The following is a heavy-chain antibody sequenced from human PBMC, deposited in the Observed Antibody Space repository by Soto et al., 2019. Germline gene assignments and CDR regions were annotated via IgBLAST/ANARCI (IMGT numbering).Heavy chain of an antibody. Sequence: QGQLVESGGGVVQPGTSLRLSCAASGFTFSRNAMHWVRQAPGKGLEWVAVTSYDGSKKYYADSVKGRFTISRDNSKNTLYLQMNSLRAEDTALYYWVLYGSVDGDCWGQGTLVTVSS. J-gene: IGHJ4*02. CDR1: GFTFSRNA. D-gene: IGHD3-16*01. V-gene: IGHV3-30-3*01. CDR3: VLYGSVDGDC. CDR2: TSYDGSKK.